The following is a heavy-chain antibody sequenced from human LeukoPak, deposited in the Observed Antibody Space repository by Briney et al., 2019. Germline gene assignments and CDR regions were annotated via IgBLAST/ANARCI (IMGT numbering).Heavy chain of an antibody. D-gene: IGHD3-10*02. CDR1: GGTFSSYA. Sequence: SVKVSCKASGGTFSSYAISWVRQAPGQGLEWMGGIIPILCTANSAQKFQGRVTITTDESTSPAYMELSSLRSEDTAVYYCARGRIEDYVGFDPWGQGTLVTVSS. V-gene: IGHV1-69*05. CDR3: ARGRIEDYVGFDP. CDR2: IIPILCTA. J-gene: IGHJ5*02.